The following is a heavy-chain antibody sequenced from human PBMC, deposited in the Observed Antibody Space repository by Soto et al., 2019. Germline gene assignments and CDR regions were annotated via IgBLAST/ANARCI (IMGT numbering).Heavy chain of an antibody. CDR1: GYTFTGYY. CDR2: INPNSGGT. J-gene: IGHJ6*02. CDR3: ARERITMIVATYSYYGMDV. Sequence: GASVKVSCKASGYTFTGYYMHWVRQAPGQGLEWMGWINPNSGGTNYAQKFQGWVTMTRDTSISTAYMELSRLRSDDTAVYYCARERITMIVATYSYYGMDVWGQGTTVTVSS. V-gene: IGHV1-2*04. D-gene: IGHD3-22*01.